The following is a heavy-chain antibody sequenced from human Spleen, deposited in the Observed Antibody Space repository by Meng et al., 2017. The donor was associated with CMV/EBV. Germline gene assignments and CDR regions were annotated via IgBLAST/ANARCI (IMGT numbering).Heavy chain of an antibody. J-gene: IGHJ4*02. D-gene: IGHD2-2*01. CDR1: GYTFNTYY. CDR3: ARQKDVYTTAAPY. CDR2: INSSGGST. V-gene: IGHV1-46*02. Sequence: CKASGYTFNTYYMHWVRQAPGQGLEWMGIINSSGGSTSYAQKFQDRVTMTRDTSTSTVYMELSRLRSEDTAVYYCARQKDVYTTAAPYWGQGTLVTVSS.